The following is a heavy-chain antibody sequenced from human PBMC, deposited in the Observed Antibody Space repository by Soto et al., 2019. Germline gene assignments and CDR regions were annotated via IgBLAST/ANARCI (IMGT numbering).Heavy chain of an antibody. J-gene: IGHJ6*04. Sequence: EVQLVESGGGSVKPGGSLRLSCAASGFSFSNAWMSWVRQGPGKGLEWVGRIKSQTDGGTIDYAAPVKGRFTISRDESENTLDLQMNSLKTEDTAVYYCATVWSCYSAAMHVWGKGTTVAVSS. CDR2: IKSQTDGGTI. D-gene: IGHD3-3*01. V-gene: IGHV3-15*01. CDR3: ATVWSCYSAAMHV. CDR1: GFSFSNAW.